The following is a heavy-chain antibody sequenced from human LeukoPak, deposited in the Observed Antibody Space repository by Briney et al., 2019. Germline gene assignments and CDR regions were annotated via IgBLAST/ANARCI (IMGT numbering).Heavy chain of an antibody. CDR2: IRYDGSNK. CDR1: GFPFSSYG. J-gene: IGHJ6*03. V-gene: IGHV3-30*02. Sequence: PGGSLRLSCEASGFPFSSYGIHWVRQAPGQGLEWVSFIRYDGSNKYYADSVKGRFTISRDNSKNTLYLQMNSLSPEDTAVYYCARDPYSGSYGNDYYYYMDVWGKGTTVTISS. CDR3: ARDPYSGSYGNDYYYYMDV. D-gene: IGHD1-26*01.